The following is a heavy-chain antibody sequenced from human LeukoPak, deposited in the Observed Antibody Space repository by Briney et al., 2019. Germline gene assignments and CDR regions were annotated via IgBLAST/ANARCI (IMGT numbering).Heavy chain of an antibody. J-gene: IGHJ4*02. V-gene: IGHV1-69*04. CDR2: IIPILGIA. Sequence: ASVKVSCKASGGTFSSYAISWVRQAPGQGLEWMGRIIPILGIANYAQKFQGRVTITADKSTSTAYMELSSLRSEDTAVYYCARDLTIFGVVSEVDDYWGQGTLGTVSS. CDR1: GGTFSSYA. D-gene: IGHD3-3*01. CDR3: ARDLTIFGVVSEVDDY.